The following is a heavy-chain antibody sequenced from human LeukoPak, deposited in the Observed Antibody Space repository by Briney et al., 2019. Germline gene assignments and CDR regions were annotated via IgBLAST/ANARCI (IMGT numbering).Heavy chain of an antibody. Sequence: SETLSLTCAVSGYSISSGYYWGWIRQPPGKGLEWIGSIYHSGSTYYNPSLKSRVTISVDTSKNQFSLKLSSVTAAGTAVYYCARDPTPYSLWFGELLISWFDPWGQGTLVTVSS. D-gene: IGHD3-10*01. CDR1: GYSISSGYY. V-gene: IGHV4-38-2*01. CDR2: IYHSGST. CDR3: ARDPTPYSLWFGELLISWFDP. J-gene: IGHJ5*02.